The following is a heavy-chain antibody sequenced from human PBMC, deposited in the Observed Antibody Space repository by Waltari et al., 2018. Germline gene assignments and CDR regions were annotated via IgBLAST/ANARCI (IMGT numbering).Heavy chain of an antibody. V-gene: IGHV1-3*01. Sequence: QVQLVQSGAEVKKPGASVKVSCKASGYTFTSYALHWVRQAPGQRLEWMGWINAGNGNQKYSQKFQGRVTITRDTAASTAYMELSSLRSEDTAVYYCARDRYGSGDYWGQGTLVTVSS. D-gene: IGHD3-10*01. CDR1: GYTFTSYA. CDR3: ARDRYGSGDY. J-gene: IGHJ4*02. CDR2: INAGNGNQ.